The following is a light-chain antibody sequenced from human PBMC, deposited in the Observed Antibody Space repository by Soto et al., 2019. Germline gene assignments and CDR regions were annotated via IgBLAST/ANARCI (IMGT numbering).Light chain of an antibody. V-gene: IGKV3-20*01. J-gene: IGKJ5*01. CDR3: QQYGRAPIT. CDR2: AAS. Sequence: EILLSQSPGTLSLSPGERATLSCTASQTIGNSLLAWYQQQPGQSTSLIIYAASSRATGIPDRFIGSGSGTDFPLTISRLEHEDFAVYACQQYGRAPITFGQGTRLEIK. CDR1: QTIGNSL.